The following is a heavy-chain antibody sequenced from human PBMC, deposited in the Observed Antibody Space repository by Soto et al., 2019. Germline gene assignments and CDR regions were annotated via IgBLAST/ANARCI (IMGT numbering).Heavy chain of an antibody. CDR1: GYTFTSYG. V-gene: IGHV1-18*01. CDR2: ISAYNGNT. D-gene: IGHD2-2*01. CDR3: ARVDIVVVPAAQSFYYYMDV. Sequence: QVQLVQSGAEVKKPGASVKVSCKASGYTFTSYGISWVRQAPGQGLEWMGWISAYNGNTNYAQKLQGRVTMTTDTATSTAYRELRSLRSDDTAVYYCARVDIVVVPAAQSFYYYMDVWGKGTTVTVSS. J-gene: IGHJ6*03.